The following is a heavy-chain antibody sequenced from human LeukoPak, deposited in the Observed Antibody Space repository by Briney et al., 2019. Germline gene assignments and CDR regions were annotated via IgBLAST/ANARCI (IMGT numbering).Heavy chain of an antibody. Sequence: ASVKVSCKVSGYTLTELSMHWVRQAPGKGLEWMGGFDPEDGETIYAQKFQGRVTMTEDTSTDTAYMELSSLRSEDTAVYYCATVNYDSSGYYYEKNWFDPWGQGTLVTVSS. CDR1: GYTLTELS. D-gene: IGHD3-22*01. J-gene: IGHJ5*02. CDR3: ATVNYDSSGYYYEKNWFDP. V-gene: IGHV1-24*01. CDR2: FDPEDGET.